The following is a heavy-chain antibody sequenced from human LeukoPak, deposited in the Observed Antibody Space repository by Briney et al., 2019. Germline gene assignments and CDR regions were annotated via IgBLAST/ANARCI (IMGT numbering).Heavy chain of an antibody. J-gene: IGHJ4*02. D-gene: IGHD4-23*01. CDR3: ATALKYGGNSGYYFDY. Sequence: ASVKVSCKASGYTFTSYYMHWVRQAPGQGLEWMGIINPSGGSTSYAQKFQGRVTMTRDTSTSTVYMELSSLRSDDTAVYYCATALKYGGNSGYYFDYWGQGTLVTVSS. CDR2: INPSGGST. V-gene: IGHV1-46*01. CDR1: GYTFTSYY.